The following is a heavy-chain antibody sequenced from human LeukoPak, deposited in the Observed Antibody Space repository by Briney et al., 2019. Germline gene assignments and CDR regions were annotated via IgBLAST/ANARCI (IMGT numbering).Heavy chain of an antibody. J-gene: IGHJ4*02. D-gene: IGHD6-13*01. CDR2: INHSGST. CDR3: ARGLGIAAAGV. Sequence: SETLSLTCAVYGGSFSGYYWSWIRQPPGKGLEWIGEINHSGSTYYNPSLKSRVTISVDTSKNQFSLKLSSVTAADTAVYYCARGLGIAAAGVWGQGTLVTVSS. CDR1: GGSFSGYY. V-gene: IGHV4-34*01.